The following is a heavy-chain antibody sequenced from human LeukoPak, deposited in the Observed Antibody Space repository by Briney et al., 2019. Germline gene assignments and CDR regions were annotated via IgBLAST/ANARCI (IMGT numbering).Heavy chain of an antibody. Sequence: GGSLRLSCAASGFTFSSYSMNWVRQAPGKGLEWVSSISSSSSYIYYADSVKGRFTISRDNAKNSLYLQMSSLRAEDTAVYYCARDSGIAARKAFDYWGQGTLVTVSS. V-gene: IGHV3-21*01. CDR2: ISSSSSYI. CDR3: ARDSGIAARKAFDY. D-gene: IGHD6-6*01. J-gene: IGHJ4*02. CDR1: GFTFSSYS.